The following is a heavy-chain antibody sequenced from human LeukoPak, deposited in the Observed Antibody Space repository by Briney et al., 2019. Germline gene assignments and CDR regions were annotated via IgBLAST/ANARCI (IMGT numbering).Heavy chain of an antibody. CDR2: ISRTNEI. CDR3: ARDDNWAFEY. D-gene: IGHD1-1*01. V-gene: IGHV3-21*05. Sequence: LTLSCTPSGFTFSRYALNGVRQAPGKGLAGVSYISRTNEIHDSDSVKGRVTIYRDDAKNLLSLQTDSMRVDDTAVYYCARDDNWAFEYWGQGTLVTVSS. CDR1: GFTFSRYA. J-gene: IGHJ4*02.